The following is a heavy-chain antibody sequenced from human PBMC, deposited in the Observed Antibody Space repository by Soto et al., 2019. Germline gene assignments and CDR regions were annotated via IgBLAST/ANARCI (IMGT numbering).Heavy chain of an antibody. J-gene: IGHJ6*03. V-gene: IGHV4-59*01. CDR1: GGSISSYY. D-gene: IGHD3-9*01. CDR3: ARVAAYYDIMTGYYPAYCSSYMDD. CDR2: IYYSGST. Sequence: SETLSLTCTVSGGSISSYYWSWIRQPPGKGLEWIGYIYYSGSTNYNPSLKSRVTISVDTSKNQFSLKLSSVTAADTAVYYCARVAAYYDIMTGYYPAYCSSYMDDWGKGTTVTVSS.